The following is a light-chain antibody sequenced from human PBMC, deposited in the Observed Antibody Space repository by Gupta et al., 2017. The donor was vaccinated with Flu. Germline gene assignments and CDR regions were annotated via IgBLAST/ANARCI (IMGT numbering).Light chain of an antibody. Sequence: VTQGKPASRSCRGRQGRVDSEGNTYWHGSHTRQGQSPRGQIYRGKQRDSGGPDRIRGSGRGNDYTLKISRVEAEDVGVYYCKQGEKWPWTFGQGTKVEIK. CDR3: KQGEKWPWT. V-gene: IGKV2-30*01. CDR1: QGRVDSEGNTY. CDR2: RGK. J-gene: IGKJ1*01.